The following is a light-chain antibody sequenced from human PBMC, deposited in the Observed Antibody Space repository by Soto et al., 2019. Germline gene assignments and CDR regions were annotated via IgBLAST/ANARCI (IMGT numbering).Light chain of an antibody. J-gene: IGKJ1*01. CDR1: QSVSNK. Sequence: EVVMTQSPATLSVSPGERGILSCMASQSVSNKLAWYQQRPGQAPRLLIYGVSIRATGVPDRFSGSGFGTRFTLTINSLQSDDFAVYYCQQYASGPQTFGQGTKVEIK. CDR3: QQYASGPQT. CDR2: GVS. V-gene: IGKV3-15*01.